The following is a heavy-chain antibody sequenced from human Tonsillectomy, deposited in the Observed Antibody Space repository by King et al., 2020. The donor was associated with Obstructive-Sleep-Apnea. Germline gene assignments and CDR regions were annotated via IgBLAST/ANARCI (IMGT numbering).Heavy chain of an antibody. CDR2: SIPIFGTA. V-gene: IGHV1-69*12. D-gene: IGHD3-9*01. CDR3: ARDFESRDAFDI. CDR1: GGTFSVYA. J-gene: IGHJ3*02. Sequence: QLVQSGAEVKKPGSSVKVSCKASGGTFSVYAISWVRHAPGQGLEWMGVSIPIFGTANYAQKFQGRGTITADESTSTAYMELSSLRSEDTAVYYCARDFESRDAFDIWGQGTMVTVSS.